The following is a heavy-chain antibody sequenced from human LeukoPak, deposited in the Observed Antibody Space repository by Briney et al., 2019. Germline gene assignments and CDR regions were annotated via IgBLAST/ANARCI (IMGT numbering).Heavy chain of an antibody. Sequence: GRSLRLSCAASGFTFSSYAMHWVRQAPGKGLEWVTIISFDGSNKYYADSVKGRFTISRDNAKNSLYLQMNSLRAEDTAVYYCARGWKSEGSGSYHPHYYYYYMDVWGKGTTVTVSS. D-gene: IGHD3-10*01. CDR3: ARGWKSEGSGSYHPHYYYYYMDV. CDR2: ISFDGSNK. V-gene: IGHV3-30*04. J-gene: IGHJ6*03. CDR1: GFTFSSYA.